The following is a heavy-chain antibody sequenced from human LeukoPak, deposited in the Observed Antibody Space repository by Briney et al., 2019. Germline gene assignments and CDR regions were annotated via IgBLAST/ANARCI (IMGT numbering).Heavy chain of an antibody. J-gene: IGHJ4*02. CDR1: GGSFSGYY. CDR3: ARGSPIVHRRLVGVFY. Sequence: SETLSLTCAVYGGSFSGYYWSWIRQPPGKGLEWIGEINHSGSTNYNPSLKSRVTISIDTSKNQFSLKLTSVTAADTAVYYCARGSPIVHRRLVGVFYWGQGTLVTVSS. D-gene: IGHD6-19*01. CDR2: INHSGST. V-gene: IGHV4-34*01.